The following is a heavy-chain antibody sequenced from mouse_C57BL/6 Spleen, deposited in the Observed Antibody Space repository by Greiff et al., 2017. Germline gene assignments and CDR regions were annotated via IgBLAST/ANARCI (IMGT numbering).Heavy chain of an antibody. CDR3: AKEGDSSGPYAMDY. Sequence: QVQLQQSGPELVKPGASVKISCKASGYAFSSSWMNWVKQRPGKGLEWIGRIYPGDGDTNYNGKFKGKATLTVDKSSSTAYMQLSSLTSEDSAVYYCAKEGDSSGPYAMDYWGQGTSVTVSS. CDR1: GYAFSSSW. J-gene: IGHJ4*01. CDR2: IYPGDGDT. V-gene: IGHV1-82*01. D-gene: IGHD3-2*02.